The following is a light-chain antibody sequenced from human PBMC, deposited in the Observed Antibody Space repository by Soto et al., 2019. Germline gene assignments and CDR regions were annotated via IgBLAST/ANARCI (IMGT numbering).Light chain of an antibody. CDR3: QTWGTGSWV. Sequence: QLVLTQSPSASASLGASVTLTCTLSSGHSSYAIAWHQQQPEKGPRYFLKLNSDGRHCKGDGIPDRFSGSSSGAERYLTISSLQSEDEADYYCQTWGTGSWVFGGGTKLTVL. CDR1: SGHSSYA. V-gene: IGLV4-69*01. J-gene: IGLJ3*02. CDR2: LNSDGRH.